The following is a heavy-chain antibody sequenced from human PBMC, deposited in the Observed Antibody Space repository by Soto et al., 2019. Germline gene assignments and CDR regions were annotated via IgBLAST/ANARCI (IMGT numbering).Heavy chain of an antibody. V-gene: IGHV3-23*01. J-gene: IGHJ4*02. Sequence: GGSLRLSYAASGFTFSSYAMRWVRQAPGKGLEWVSAISGSGGSTYYADSVKGRFTISRDNSKNTVYLQMNSLRGEDTAVYYCARRGSGSYYDYWGQGTLVTVSS. CDR1: GFTFSSYA. CDR3: ARRGSGSYYDY. D-gene: IGHD1-26*01. CDR2: ISGSGGST.